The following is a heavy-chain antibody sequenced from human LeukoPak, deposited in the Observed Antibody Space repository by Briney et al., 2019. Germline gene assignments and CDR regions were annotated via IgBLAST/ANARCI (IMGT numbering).Heavy chain of an antibody. CDR2: IRSKAYGRTT. V-gene: IGHV3-49*03. D-gene: IGHD3-10*01. J-gene: IGHJ4*02. CDR1: GFTFGDYA. Sequence: GGPLRLYCTASGFTFGDYAMSWLRPAPGKGLEWVGFIRSKAYGRTTEYAESEKGRFTISTDDSKSIAYLQMNSLKTEDTAVYYCTSWTYYYGSGSYYHFDYWGQGTLVTVSS. CDR3: TSWTYYYGSGSYYHFDY.